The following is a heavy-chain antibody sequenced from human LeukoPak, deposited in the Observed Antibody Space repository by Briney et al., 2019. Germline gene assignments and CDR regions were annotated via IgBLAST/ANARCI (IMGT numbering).Heavy chain of an antibody. CDR2: IYHSGST. Sequence: SETLSLTCAVSGGSISSSNWWSWVRQPPGKGLEWIGEIYHSGSTNYNPSLKSRVSISVDKSKNQFSLKLSSVTAADTAVYYCARLDSWGSSSSYYYYYYYMDVWGKGTTVTVSS. D-gene: IGHD6-13*01. CDR3: ARLDSWGSSSSYYYYYYYMDV. J-gene: IGHJ6*03. CDR1: GGSISSSNW. V-gene: IGHV4-4*02.